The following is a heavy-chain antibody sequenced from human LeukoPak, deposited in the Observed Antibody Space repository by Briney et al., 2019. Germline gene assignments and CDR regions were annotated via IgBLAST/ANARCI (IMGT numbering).Heavy chain of an antibody. V-gene: IGHV3-20*04. CDR1: GFTFDDYG. Sequence: GGSLRLSCAASGFTFDDYGMTWVRQTPGKGLEWVSGINWNGGSTGYADSVKGRFTISRDNAKNSLYLQMNSLRAEGTAVYYCARGYCSSTSCYAGIGNWFDPWGQGTLVTVSS. CDR2: INWNGGST. D-gene: IGHD2-2*01. J-gene: IGHJ5*02. CDR3: ARGYCSSTSCYAGIGNWFDP.